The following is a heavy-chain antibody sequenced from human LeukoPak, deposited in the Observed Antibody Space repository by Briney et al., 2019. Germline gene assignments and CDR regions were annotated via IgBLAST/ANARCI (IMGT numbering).Heavy chain of an antibody. Sequence: GGSLRLSCAASGFTFSSYDMNWVRQAPGKGLEWVSYISRSGRTIFYADSVKGRFTISRDNAKNSLYLQMNSLRAEDTAVYYCAREVRVALDYWGQGTLVTVSS. CDR3: AREVRVALDY. CDR2: ISRSGRTI. CDR1: GFTFSSYD. D-gene: IGHD3-3*01. J-gene: IGHJ4*02. V-gene: IGHV3-48*03.